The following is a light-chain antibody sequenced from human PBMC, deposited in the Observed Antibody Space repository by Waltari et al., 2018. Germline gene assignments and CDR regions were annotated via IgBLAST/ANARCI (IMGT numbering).Light chain of an antibody. CDR1: QRVGSSS. Sequence: EIVLTQSPGTASLSPGERVTLSCRASQRVGSSSLAWYQQKHGQAPRLVIYRESRRATGIPDRFRGSGSGTDFSLTISRLEPEDFAVYYCQQHGTLPATFGQGTKVEIK. CDR2: RES. J-gene: IGKJ1*01. V-gene: IGKV3-20*01. CDR3: QQHGTLPAT.